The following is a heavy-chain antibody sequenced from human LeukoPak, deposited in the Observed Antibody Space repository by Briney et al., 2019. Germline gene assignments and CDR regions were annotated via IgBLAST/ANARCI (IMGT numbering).Heavy chain of an antibody. V-gene: IGHV3-30*02. J-gene: IGHJ3*02. CDR2: IRYDGSNK. CDR1: GFTFSSYG. CDR3: AKDSGGRHDAFDI. Sequence: GGSLILSCAASGFTFSSYGMHWVRQAPGKGLEWVAFIRYDGSNKYYADSLKGRFTISRDNSKNTLYLQMNSLRAEDTAVYYCAKDSGGRHDAFDIWGQGTMVTVSS. D-gene: IGHD4-23*01.